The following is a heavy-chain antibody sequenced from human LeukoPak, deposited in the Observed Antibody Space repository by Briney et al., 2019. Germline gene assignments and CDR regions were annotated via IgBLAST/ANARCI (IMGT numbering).Heavy chain of an antibody. J-gene: IGHJ4*02. Sequence: GGSLRLSCAASGFTFSSYTMSLVRRAPRKGLEWVSSISSSSSYIYYADSVKGRFTISRDNAKNSLYLQMNSLRAEDTAVYYCARDEDGYNYYWGQGTLVTVSS. V-gene: IGHV3-21*01. CDR1: GFTFSSYT. D-gene: IGHD5-24*01. CDR3: ARDEDGYNYY. CDR2: ISSSSSYI.